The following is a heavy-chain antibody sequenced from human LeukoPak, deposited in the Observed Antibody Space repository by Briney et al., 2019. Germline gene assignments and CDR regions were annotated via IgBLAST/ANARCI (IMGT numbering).Heavy chain of an antibody. V-gene: IGHV4-39*01. D-gene: IGHD5-18*01. CDR1: GGSISSSSYY. Sequence: SETLSLTCTVSGGSISSSSYYWGWIRQPPGKGLEWIGSIYHSGSTYYNPSLKSRVTISVDTSKNQFSLKLSSVTAADTAVYYCARTERRSNTAMVRGPYNWFDPWGQGTLVTVSS. CDR3: ARTERRSNTAMVRGPYNWFDP. CDR2: IYHSGST. J-gene: IGHJ5*02.